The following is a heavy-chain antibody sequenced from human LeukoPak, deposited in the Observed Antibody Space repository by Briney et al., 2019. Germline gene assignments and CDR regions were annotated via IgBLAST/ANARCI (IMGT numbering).Heavy chain of an antibody. CDR1: GLTVSSNY. CDR3: ARVLSGRGSLYSYYDYMDV. D-gene: IGHD3-10*01. Sequence: PGGSLRLSRAASGLTVSSNYMSWVRHARGKGVEWVSFIYSGGSTYYADSVKGRFTISRDNSKNTLYLQMNSLRAEDTAVYYCARVLSGRGSLYSYYDYMDVWGKGTTVTISS. CDR2: IYSGGST. V-gene: IGHV3-53*01. J-gene: IGHJ6*03.